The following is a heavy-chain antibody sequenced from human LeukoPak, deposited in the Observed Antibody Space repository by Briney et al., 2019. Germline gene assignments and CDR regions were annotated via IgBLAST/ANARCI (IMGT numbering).Heavy chain of an antibody. CDR3: ARVNINNWHSCDY. Sequence: PSETLSLTCAVSGGSISSNSWWGWVRQPPGKGLEWIGEIYHSGSPNYNPSLKSRVTISVDKSRNHFSLNPSSVTAADTAVYYCARVNINNWHSCDYWGQGTLVTVSS. V-gene: IGHV4-4*02. J-gene: IGHJ4*02. D-gene: IGHD1-1*01. CDR2: IYHSGSP. CDR1: GGSISSNSW.